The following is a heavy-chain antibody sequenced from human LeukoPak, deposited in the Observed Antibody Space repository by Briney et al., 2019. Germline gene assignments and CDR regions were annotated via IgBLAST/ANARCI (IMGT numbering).Heavy chain of an antibody. D-gene: IGHD2-2*01. CDR2: INPSGGST. CDR1: GYTFTSYY. Sequence: ASVKVSCKASGYTFTSYYMHWVRQAPGQGLEWMGIINPSGGSTSYAQKFQSRVTMTKDMSTSTAYMELSSLRSEDTAVYYCATTSIVVVPGIYRDAFDIWGQGTMVTVSS. J-gene: IGHJ3*02. V-gene: IGHV1-46*01. CDR3: ATTSIVVVPGIYRDAFDI.